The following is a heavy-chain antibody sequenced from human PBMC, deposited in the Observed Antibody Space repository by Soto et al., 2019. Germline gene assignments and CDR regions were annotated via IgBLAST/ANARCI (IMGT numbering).Heavy chain of an antibody. CDR2: IWYDGSNK. J-gene: IGHJ6*02. D-gene: IGHD2-2*02. CDR3: ARELGYCSCTSCYKGYYGMDV. Sequence: QLQLVESGGGVVQPGRSLRLSCAASGFTFSSYGMHWVRQAPGKGLEWVAVIWYDGSNKYYADSVKGRFIISRDNSKNTQYLQMKSLRAEDTAVYYCARELGYCSCTSCYKGYYGMDVWGPGTTVTVS. CDR1: GFTFSSYG. V-gene: IGHV3-33*01.